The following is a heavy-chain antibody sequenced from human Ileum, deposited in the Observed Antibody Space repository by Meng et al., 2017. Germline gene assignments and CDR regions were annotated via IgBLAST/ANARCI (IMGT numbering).Heavy chain of an antibody. Sequence: QVQLQASGPGLVRPSGPLSPTCAVSSGSISSNTYWSWVRQPPGKGLEWIGQISHSGSAYYNPSLKSRVTMSVDKSKSQFSLMLTSVTAADTAIYYCARHGGYSQDFWGQGTLVTVSS. V-gene: IGHV4-4*02. CDR3: ARHGGYSQDF. D-gene: IGHD4-23*01. CDR2: ISHSGSA. CDR1: SGSISSNTY. J-gene: IGHJ4*02.